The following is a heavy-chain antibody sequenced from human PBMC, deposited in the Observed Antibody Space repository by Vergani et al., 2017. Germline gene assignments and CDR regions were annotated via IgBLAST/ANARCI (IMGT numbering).Heavy chain of an antibody. CDR1: GASVNSYY. CDR3: AGSRIYDGAGRPHY. V-gene: IGHV4-59*02. Sequence: QVKLQESGPGLVKPSETLSLTCTVSGASVNSYYWSWIRQPPGKGLEWMGYVSFRGDTLYDPSVKGRMTISLNTSSNQFSLYLTSVTAADTADYYCAGSRIYDGAGRPHYGDQGNLVTESS. J-gene: IGHJ4*02. CDR2: VSFRGDT. D-gene: IGHD3-10*01.